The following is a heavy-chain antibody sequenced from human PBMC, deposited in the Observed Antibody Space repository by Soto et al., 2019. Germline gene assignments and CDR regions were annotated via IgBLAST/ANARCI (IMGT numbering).Heavy chain of an antibody. J-gene: IGHJ4*02. Sequence: EVRLVESGGGSVKPEGSLRLSCAASGLRFSDGWMNWVRQTPGKGLEWVGRIKRKADGGTVDYAAPEKGRFTISRDDSEHMLYLQMNNLKADDTGIYYCSSRPKAGDAGFAPLAYWGQGALVTFSS. CDR1: GLRFSDGW. CDR2: IKRKADGGTV. CDR3: SSRPKAGDAGFAPLAY. D-gene: IGHD3-16*01. V-gene: IGHV3-15*07.